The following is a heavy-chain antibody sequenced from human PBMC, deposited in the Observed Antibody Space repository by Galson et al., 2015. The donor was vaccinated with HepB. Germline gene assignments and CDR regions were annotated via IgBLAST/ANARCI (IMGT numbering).Heavy chain of an antibody. Sequence: QSGAEVKKPGESLKISCKGSGYNFTNYWIGWVRQMPGKGLEWMGIIYPGDSDTIYSPSFQGQVIISADKSISTAYLQWSSLKASDTALYYCARRAGGSSDWYRYYYMDVWGKGTTVTVSS. CDR2: IYPGDSDT. CDR1: GYNFTNYW. J-gene: IGHJ6*03. D-gene: IGHD6-19*01. V-gene: IGHV5-51*01. CDR3: ARRAGGSSDWYRYYYMDV.